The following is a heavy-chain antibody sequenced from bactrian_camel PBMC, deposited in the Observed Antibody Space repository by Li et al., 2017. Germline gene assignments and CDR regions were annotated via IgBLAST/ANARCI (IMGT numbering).Heavy chain of an antibody. J-gene: IGHJ4*01. CDR2: INGDGSNT. Sequence: QLVESGGGTVQAGGSLRLYCAAPDYSAAGNCIGWFRQTPGKELEWVSRINGDGSNTYYADSVKGRFTISRDNAENTLYLQLNSLTTEDTALYYCALMSTGNLDNYWGQGTQVTVS. CDR1: DYSAAGNC. V-gene: IGHV3-2*01. CDR3: ALMSTGNLDNY. D-gene: IGHD5*01.